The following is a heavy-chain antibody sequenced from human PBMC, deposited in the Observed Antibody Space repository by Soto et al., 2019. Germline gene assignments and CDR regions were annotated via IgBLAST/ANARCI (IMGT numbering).Heavy chain of an antibody. CDR2: IYYSGST. D-gene: IGHD2-8*02. CDR3: ARATSFSGHHGY. V-gene: IGHV4-31*03. Sequence: QLQLQESGPGLVKPSQTLSLACTVSGCSVSSGGYYWSWIRQPPGKGLEWIGYIYYSGSTYYNPSLKSRFTISLDTSKNQFSLKLSSVTAADTAVYYCARATSFSGHHGYWGQGTLVTVSS. J-gene: IGHJ4*02. CDR1: GCSVSSGGYY.